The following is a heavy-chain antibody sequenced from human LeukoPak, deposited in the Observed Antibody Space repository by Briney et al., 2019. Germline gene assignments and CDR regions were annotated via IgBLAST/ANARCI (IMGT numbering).Heavy chain of an antibody. CDR1: GGTFGSYA. V-gene: IGHV1-69*13. Sequence: ASVKVSCKASGGTFGSYAISWVRQAPGQGLEWMGGIIPIFGTANYAQKFQGRVTITADESTSTAYMELSSLRSEDTAVYYCARLNDYYDSSGYYFDYWGQGTLVTVSS. CDR3: ARLNDYYDSSGYYFDY. J-gene: IGHJ4*02. CDR2: IIPIFGTA. D-gene: IGHD3-22*01.